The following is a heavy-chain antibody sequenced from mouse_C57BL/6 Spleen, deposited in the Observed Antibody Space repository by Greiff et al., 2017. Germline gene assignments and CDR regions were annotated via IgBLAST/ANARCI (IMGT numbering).Heavy chain of an antibody. V-gene: IGHV1-7*01. CDR3: ARAPSSLYWYFDV. CDR1: GYTFTSYW. J-gene: IGHJ1*03. CDR2: INPSSGYT. D-gene: IGHD6-2*01. Sequence: QVQLQQSGAELAKPGASVKLSCKASGYTFTSYWMHWVKQRPGQGLEWIGYINPSSGYTKYNQKFKDKATLTADKSSSTAYMQLSSLTYEDSAVYYCARAPSSLYWYFDVWGTGTTVTVSS.